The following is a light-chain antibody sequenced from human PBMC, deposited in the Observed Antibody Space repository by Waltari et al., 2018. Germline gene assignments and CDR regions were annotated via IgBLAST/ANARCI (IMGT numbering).Light chain of an antibody. CDR2: DVT. CDR3: SSYTPTSILV. J-gene: IGLJ2*01. CDR1: SSDVGSYNY. Sequence: QSALTQPASVSGSPGQSLTLSCSGTSSDVGSYNYVSWYQQHPGTPPKPLIYDVTKRPSGVSVRSSGSKSGNTASLTISGLQPEDEADYFCSSYTPTSILVFGGGTKLTV. V-gene: IGLV2-14*03.